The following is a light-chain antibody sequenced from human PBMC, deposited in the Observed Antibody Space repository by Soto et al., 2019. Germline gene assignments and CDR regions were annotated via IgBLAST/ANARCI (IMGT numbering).Light chain of an antibody. J-gene: IGKJ5*01. CDR3: HQYDGSPIT. CDR2: GIS. Sequence: ERVLTQSPCTLSLSPGQRSALPCRASQTVTRSYLAWYQHKHGQAPRLXISGISRRAPGIPDRFSGDGSGTDFTLTISRLEPEDYAVYYCHQYDGSPITFGQGTRLEIK. V-gene: IGKV3-20*01. CDR1: QTVTRSY.